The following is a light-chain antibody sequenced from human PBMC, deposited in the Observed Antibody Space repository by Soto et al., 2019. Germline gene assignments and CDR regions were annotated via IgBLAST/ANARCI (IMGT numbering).Light chain of an antibody. Sequence: AIQMTQSPSSLSPSVGDRVTITCRAIQGIRNDLGLYQQKPGKAPKLLIYAASRLQSGVPSRFSVNESGTDCTRTISSLQPEDFATYYCLHFDNYPPTFGQETKVELK. CDR1: QGIRND. V-gene: IGKV1-6*01. CDR3: LHFDNYPPT. J-gene: IGKJ1*01. CDR2: AAS.